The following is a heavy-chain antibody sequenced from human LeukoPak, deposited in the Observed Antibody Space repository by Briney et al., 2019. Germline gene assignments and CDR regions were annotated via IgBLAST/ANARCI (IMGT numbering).Heavy chain of an antibody. J-gene: IGHJ4*02. Sequence: GASVKVSCKASGYSYTTYGISWVRQAPGQWLELMAWSSTYTGDTYYAQKVQGRVTLTTDTSTSTVYMELRSLRSDDTAVYYCARAPAGFLLWPGDYWGQGTLVTVSS. D-gene: IGHD2-21*01. V-gene: IGHV1-18*01. CDR1: GYSYTTYG. CDR3: ARAPAGFLLWPGDY. CDR2: SSTYTGDT.